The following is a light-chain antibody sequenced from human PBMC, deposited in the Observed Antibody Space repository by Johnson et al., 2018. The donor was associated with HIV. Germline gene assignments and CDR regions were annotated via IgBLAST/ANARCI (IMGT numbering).Light chain of an antibody. J-gene: IGLJ1*01. CDR3: GTWDSSLREV. Sequence: QSVLSQPPSVSAAPGQKVTISCSGSSSDMGNYAVSWYQQLPGTAPKLLIYENNKRPSGIPDRFSGSKSGTSATLGITGLQTGDEADYYCGTWDSSLREVFGTGTKVTVL. V-gene: IGLV1-51*02. CDR2: ENN. CDR1: SSDMGNYA.